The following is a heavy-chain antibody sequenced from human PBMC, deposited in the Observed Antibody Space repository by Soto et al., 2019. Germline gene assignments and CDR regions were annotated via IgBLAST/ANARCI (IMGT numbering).Heavy chain of an antibody. J-gene: IGHJ6*03. CDR2: IYPGDSDT. Sequence: PGESLKISCKGSGYSFTSYWIGWVRQMPGKGLEWMGIIYPGDSDTRYSPSFQGQVTISADKSISTAYLRWSSLKASDTAMYYCARHQLGCSGGSCYRGADYYYYYMDVWGKGTTVTVSS. D-gene: IGHD2-15*01. V-gene: IGHV5-51*01. CDR1: GYSFTSYW. CDR3: ARHQLGCSGGSCYRGADYYYYYMDV.